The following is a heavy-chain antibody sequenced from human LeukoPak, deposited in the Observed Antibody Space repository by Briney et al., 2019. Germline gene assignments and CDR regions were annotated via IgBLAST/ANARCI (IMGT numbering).Heavy chain of an antibody. CDR2: IYYSGST. CDR1: GDSISSYY. J-gene: IGHJ6*02. D-gene: IGHD2-2*01. V-gene: IGHV4-59*01. Sequence: SETLSLTCTVSGDSISSYYWSWIRQPPGKGLEWIGYIYYSGSTNYNPSLESRVTISVDTSKNQFSLKLSSVTAADTAVYYCASHCSSTSCYGMDVWGQRTTVTVSS. CDR3: ASHCSSTSCYGMDV.